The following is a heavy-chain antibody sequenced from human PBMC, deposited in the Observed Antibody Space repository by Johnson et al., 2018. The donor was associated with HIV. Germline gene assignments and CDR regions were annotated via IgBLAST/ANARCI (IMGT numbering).Heavy chain of an antibody. CDR2: IKQDGSNK. D-gene: IGHD5-18*01. Sequence: VQLVESGGGLVRPGGSLRLSCAASGFSFRSYWMSWVRQAPGKGLEWVANIKQDGSNKYYADSVKGRFTISRDNSKNTLDLQMNSLRAEDTAVYYCAKEVPVYSYGYYDAFDIWGQGTMVTVSS. J-gene: IGHJ3*02. CDR3: AKEVPVYSYGYYDAFDI. V-gene: IGHV3-7*01. CDR1: GFSFRSYW.